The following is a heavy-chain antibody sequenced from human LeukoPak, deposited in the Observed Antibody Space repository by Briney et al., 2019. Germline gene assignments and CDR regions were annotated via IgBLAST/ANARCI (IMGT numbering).Heavy chain of an antibody. V-gene: IGHV4-34*01. D-gene: IGHD3-16*02. CDR2: INHSGST. J-gene: IGHJ6*03. CDR1: GGSFSGYY. CDR3: ARGYDYVWGSYLYYYYMDV. Sequence: SETLSLTCAVYGGSFSGYYWSWIRQPPGKGLEWIGEINHSGSTNYNPSLKSRVTISVDTSKNQFSLKLSSVTAADTAVYYCARGYDYVWGSYLYYYYMDVWGKGTTVTVSS.